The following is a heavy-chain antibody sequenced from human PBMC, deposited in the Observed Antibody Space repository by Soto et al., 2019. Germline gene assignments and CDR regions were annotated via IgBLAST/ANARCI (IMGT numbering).Heavy chain of an antibody. D-gene: IGHD2-15*01. Sequence: QVQLVQSGAEVEKPGASVKVSCKASGYTFTSYAISWVRQAPGQGLEWMGWISAYNGNTNYAQKLQGRVTMTTDTSTSTAYMGLRSLASDDTAVYDCATTLGRAMDVWGQGTTVTVSS. CDR2: ISAYNGNT. CDR1: GYTFTSYA. V-gene: IGHV1-18*01. CDR3: ATTLGRAMDV. J-gene: IGHJ6*02.